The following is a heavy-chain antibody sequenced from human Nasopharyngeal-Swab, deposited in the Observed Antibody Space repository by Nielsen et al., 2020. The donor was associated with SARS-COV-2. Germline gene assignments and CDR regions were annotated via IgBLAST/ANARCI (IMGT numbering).Heavy chain of an antibody. CDR3: AREGVGRYSGYDPKGANWPDAFDI. CDR2: IYYSGST. D-gene: IGHD5-12*01. Sequence: WIRQPPGKGLEWIGYIYYSGSTYYNPSLKSRVTISVDMSKNQFSLKLSSVTAADTAVYYCAREGVGRYSGYDPKGANWPDAFDIWGQGTMVSVSS. V-gene: IGHV4-31*02. J-gene: IGHJ3*02.